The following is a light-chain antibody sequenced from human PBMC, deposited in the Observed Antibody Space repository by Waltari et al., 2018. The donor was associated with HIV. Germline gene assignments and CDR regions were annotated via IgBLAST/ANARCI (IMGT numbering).Light chain of an antibody. J-gene: IGLJ1*01. CDR2: EVK. CDR3: SSYKNNNTLV. Sequence: ALTQPPSVSASPGQSVTISCTGTSCDIGAYNRVSWYLQPPGTAPKVIIYEVKNRPSGVPDRFSGSKSGSTASLTISGLQAEDEADYFCSSYKNNNTLVFGTGTKVTVL. V-gene: IGLV2-18*02. CDR1: SCDIGAYNR.